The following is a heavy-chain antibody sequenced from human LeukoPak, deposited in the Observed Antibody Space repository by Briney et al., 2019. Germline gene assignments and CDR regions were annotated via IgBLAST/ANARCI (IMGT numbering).Heavy chain of an antibody. V-gene: IGHV3-15*01. J-gene: IGHJ4*02. D-gene: IGHD3-9*01. CDR1: GSTFSNAW. Sequence: GGSLRLSCAASGSTFSNAWMSWVRQAPGKGLEWVGRIKSKTDGGTTDYAAPVKGRFTISRDDSKNTLYLQMNSLKTEDTAVYYCTVHVLRYFADYWGQGTLVTVSS. CDR3: TVHVLRYFADY. CDR2: IKSKTDGGTT.